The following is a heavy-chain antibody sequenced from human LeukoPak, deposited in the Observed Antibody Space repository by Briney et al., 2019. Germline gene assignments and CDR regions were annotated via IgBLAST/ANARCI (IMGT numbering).Heavy chain of an antibody. D-gene: IGHD3-3*01. CDR2: ISPGGTT. V-gene: IGHV3-23*01. CDR1: GFTLNSDA. CDR3: TTENYDFWSAFGY. J-gene: IGHJ4*02. Sequence: GGSLGLSCAASGFTLNSDAMSWVRQAPGKGLEWVSAISPGGTTYYADSVKGRFTISRDTSKNTLHLQMTSRRAEDTAIYSCTTENYDFWSAFGYWGLGTLVTVSS.